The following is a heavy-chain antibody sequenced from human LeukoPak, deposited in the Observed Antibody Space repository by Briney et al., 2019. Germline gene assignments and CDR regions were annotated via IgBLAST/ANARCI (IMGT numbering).Heavy chain of an antibody. D-gene: IGHD6-19*01. Sequence: KPSETLSLTCTVSGGSISSYYWSWIRQPPGKGLEWIGNIYYSGSTNYNPSLKSRVTISVDTSKNQFSLKLSSVTAADTAVYYCARLSSVAGTLFDYWGQGTLVTVSS. CDR1: GGSISSYY. V-gene: IGHV4-59*01. CDR3: ARLSSVAGTLFDY. CDR2: IYYSGST. J-gene: IGHJ4*02.